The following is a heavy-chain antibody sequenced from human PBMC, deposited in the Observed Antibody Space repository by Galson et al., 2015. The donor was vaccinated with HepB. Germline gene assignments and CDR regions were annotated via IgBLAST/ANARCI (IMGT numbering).Heavy chain of an antibody. D-gene: IGHD3-22*01. CDR1: GFTFSSYS. CDR3: ARRIHYYEDGFDY. V-gene: IGHV3-21*01. Sequence: SLRLSCAASGFTFSSYSMNWVRQAPGKGLEWVSSISSSSSYIYHADSVKGRFTISRDNAKNSLYLQMNSLRAEDTAVYYCARRIHYYEDGFDYWGQGTLVTVSS. CDR2: ISSSSSYI. J-gene: IGHJ4*02.